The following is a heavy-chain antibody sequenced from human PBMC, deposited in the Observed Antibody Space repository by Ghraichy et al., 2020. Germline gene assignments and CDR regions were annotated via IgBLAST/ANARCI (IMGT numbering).Heavy chain of an antibody. V-gene: IGHV3-7*01. CDR2: IKQDGSVK. J-gene: IGHJ3*01. CDR1: GFSFSNYW. D-gene: IGHD6-25*01. CDR3: ARDHSSGWTDTFDF. Sequence: GGSLRLSCAASGFSFSNYWMNWVRQAPGKGLEWVANIKQDGSVKYYVDSVKGRFTISRDNAKNSLYLQMNSLRVEDTAVYYCARDHSSGWTDTFDFWGLGAMVTVSS.